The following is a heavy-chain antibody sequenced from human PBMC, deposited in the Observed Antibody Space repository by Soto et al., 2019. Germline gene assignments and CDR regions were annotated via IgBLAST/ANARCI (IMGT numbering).Heavy chain of an antibody. D-gene: IGHD4-17*01. CDR2: ISGSFGST. Sequence: EVQLLESGGGLVQPGGSLRLSCAASGFTFSSYAMSWVRQAPGKGLEWVSTISGSFGSTYYADSLKGRFTISRDNSKSMLYLQMDSLRAEDTAVYFCANVRWSFSYYFDYWGQGTLVTVSS. V-gene: IGHV3-23*01. CDR3: ANVRWSFSYYFDY. CDR1: GFTFSSYA. J-gene: IGHJ4*02.